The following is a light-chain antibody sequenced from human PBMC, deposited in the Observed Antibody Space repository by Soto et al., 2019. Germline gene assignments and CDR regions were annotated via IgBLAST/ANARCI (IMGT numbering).Light chain of an antibody. CDR3: QQYGNSPT. CDR1: QSVTAGY. CDR2: ETS. Sequence: PGERATLSCKTSQSVTAGYFAWYQQKPGQAPRLLIYETSSRTTGNPDRFSGGGSGTAFTLTISRLEPEDFAVYYCQQYGNSPTFGPGTKVEIK. J-gene: IGKJ1*01. V-gene: IGKV3-20*01.